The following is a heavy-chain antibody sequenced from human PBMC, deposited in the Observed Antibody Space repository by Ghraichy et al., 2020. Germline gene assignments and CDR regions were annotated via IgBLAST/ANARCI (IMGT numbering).Heavy chain of an antibody. V-gene: IGHV1-18*04. D-gene: IGHD3-3*01. CDR1: GYTFTSYG. CDR3: ARVTSPNYDFWSGYRYFDY. J-gene: IGHJ4*02. CDR2: ISAYNGNT. Sequence: ASVKVSCKASGYTFTSYGISWVRQAPGQGLEWMGWISAYNGNTNYAQKLQGRVTMTTDTSTSTAYMELRSLRSDDTAVYYCARVTSPNYDFWSGYRYFDYWGQGTLVTVSS.